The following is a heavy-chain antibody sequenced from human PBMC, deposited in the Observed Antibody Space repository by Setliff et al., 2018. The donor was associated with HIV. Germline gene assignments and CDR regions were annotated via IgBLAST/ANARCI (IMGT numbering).Heavy chain of an antibody. V-gene: IGHV1-69*13. CDR1: GYTLTSYH. CDR3: ASGPLYYGSGSYYMAGYFDY. J-gene: IGHJ4*02. D-gene: IGHD3-10*01. Sequence: ASVKVSCKASGYTLTSYHLHWVRQAPGQGLEWMGGIIPIFGTANYAQKFQGRVTITADESTSTAYMELSSLRSEDTAVYYCASGPLYYGSGSYYMAGYFDYWGQGTLVTVSS. CDR2: IIPIFGTA.